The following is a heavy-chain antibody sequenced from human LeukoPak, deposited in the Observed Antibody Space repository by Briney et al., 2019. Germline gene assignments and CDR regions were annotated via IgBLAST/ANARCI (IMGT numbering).Heavy chain of an antibody. Sequence: SETLSLTCTVSGGSISPYFWSWIRQPPGKGLEWIGYISYTGRTNYNPSLKSRVTISIDTSKNHFSLQLTSVTAADTAVYFCARDDYRGVTNFDPWGQGTLVTVSS. D-gene: IGHD3-10*01. CDR2: ISYTGRT. J-gene: IGHJ5*02. CDR1: GGSISPYF. V-gene: IGHV4-59*01. CDR3: ARDDYRGVTNFDP.